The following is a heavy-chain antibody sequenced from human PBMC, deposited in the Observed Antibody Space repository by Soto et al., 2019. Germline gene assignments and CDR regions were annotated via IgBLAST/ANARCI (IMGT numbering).Heavy chain of an antibody. CDR3: TVHTMIAVHHVS. J-gene: IGHJ5*02. Sequence: EVQLVESGGGLVKPGGSLRLSCAVSGFTFTNAWMNLVRQAPGKGLEWVGRIKSKTDGGTTDYAAPEKGRCTISIDDSKTTQYLHMNSHQIDNTAVYYSTVHTMIAVHHVSWGEGILVIVSS. V-gene: IGHV3-15*01. CDR1: GFTFTNAW. CDR2: IKSKTDGGTT. D-gene: IGHD3-22*01.